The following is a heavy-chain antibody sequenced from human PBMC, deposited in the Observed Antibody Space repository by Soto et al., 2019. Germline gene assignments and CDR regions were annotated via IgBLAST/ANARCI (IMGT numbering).Heavy chain of an antibody. V-gene: IGHV3-48*03. Sequence: VQLVESGGGVVQPGRSLRLSCAASGFAFSSYAMHWIRQAPGKGLEWVSYISSSGTTIYYTDSVKGRFTISRDNAKKSLYLQMNSLRAEDTAVYYCVRFGGAAAGPGDYWGQGTLVTVSS. CDR1: GFAFSSYA. CDR2: ISSSGTTI. J-gene: IGHJ4*02. CDR3: VRFGGAAAGPGDY. D-gene: IGHD6-13*01.